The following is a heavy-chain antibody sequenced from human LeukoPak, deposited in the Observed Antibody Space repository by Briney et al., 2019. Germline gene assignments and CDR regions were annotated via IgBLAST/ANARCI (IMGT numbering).Heavy chain of an antibody. J-gene: IGHJ6*03. Sequence: PSETLSLTCAVYGGSFSGYYWSWIRQPPGKGLEWIGEINHSGSTNYNPSLKSRVTISVDTSMNQFSLKLSSVTAADTAVYYCARGPIVVVSAATTYYYYYYMDVWGKGTTVTVSS. D-gene: IGHD2-2*01. CDR1: GGSFSGYY. CDR2: INHSGST. V-gene: IGHV4-34*01. CDR3: ARGPIVVVSAATTYYYYYYMDV.